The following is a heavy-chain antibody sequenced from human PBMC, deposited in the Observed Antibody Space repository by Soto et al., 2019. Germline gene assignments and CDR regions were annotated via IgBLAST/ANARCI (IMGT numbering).Heavy chain of an antibody. CDR2: IIPILGTA. Sequence: ASVKVYCKASGDTFSSYAISWVRQAPGQGLEWMGGIIPILGTANYAQKFQGRVTITADESTSTAYMELSSLRSEDTAVYYCARGLRRVVVVVAVNLYYYYGMDVWGQGTTVTVSS. D-gene: IGHD2-15*01. CDR1: GDTFSSYA. CDR3: ARGLRRVVVVVAVNLYYYYGMDV. J-gene: IGHJ6*02. V-gene: IGHV1-69*13.